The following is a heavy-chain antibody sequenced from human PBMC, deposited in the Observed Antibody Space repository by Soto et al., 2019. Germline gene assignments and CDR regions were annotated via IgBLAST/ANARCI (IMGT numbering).Heavy chain of an antibody. CDR1: GYSFSNYW. CDR3: ARLIGRFSSGWHPWYFDL. V-gene: IGHV5-51*01. D-gene: IGHD6-19*01. J-gene: IGHJ2*01. CDR2: IYPGDSDT. Sequence: EVQLVQSGAEVKKPGESLKISCKGSGYSFSNYWIAWVRHMPGKGLEWMGMIYPGDSDTRYRPSSQGQVTISVDESINTAYLQWRRVKASDTAMYYCARLIGRFSSGWHPWYFDLWGRGTLLTVSS.